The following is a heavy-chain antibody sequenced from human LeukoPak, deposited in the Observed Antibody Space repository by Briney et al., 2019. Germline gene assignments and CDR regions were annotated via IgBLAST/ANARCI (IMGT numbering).Heavy chain of an antibody. Sequence: GGSLRLSCAASGFTFSSYGMHWVRQAPGKGLEWVAVISYDGSNKYYADSVKGRFTISRDNSKNTLYLQMNSLRAEDTAVYYCAKAGYSSGWYSILIDYWGQGTLVTVSS. V-gene: IGHV3-30*18. CDR1: GFTFSSYG. D-gene: IGHD6-19*01. CDR3: AKAGYSSGWYSILIDY. CDR2: ISYDGSNK. J-gene: IGHJ4*02.